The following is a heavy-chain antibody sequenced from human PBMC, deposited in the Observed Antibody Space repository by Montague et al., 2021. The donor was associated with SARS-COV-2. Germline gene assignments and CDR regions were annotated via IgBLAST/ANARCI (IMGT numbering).Heavy chain of an antibody. V-gene: IGHV4-39*06. D-gene: IGHD3-10*01. CDR2: MYYSGST. Sequence: SETLSLTCTVSGGSISSSNYYWGWIRQPPGKGLEWNGNMYYSGSTYYNPSRKSRVTITIDTSKNPFPLKPSSVTAAATAVYSSARDDIVLQGVTKGMDVWGQGTMVTVSS. CDR3: ARDDIVLQGVTKGMDV. CDR1: GGSISSSNYY. J-gene: IGHJ6*02.